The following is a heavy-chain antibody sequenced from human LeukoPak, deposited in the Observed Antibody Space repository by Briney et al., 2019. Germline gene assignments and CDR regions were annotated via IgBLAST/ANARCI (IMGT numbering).Heavy chain of an antibody. J-gene: IGHJ4*02. CDR2: INAGNGNT. CDR3: ARVPSPGVGATITSGFDY. Sequence: GASVKVSCKASGYTFTSYAMHWVRQAPGQRLEWMGWINAGNGNTKYSQKFQGRVTITRDTSAITAYMELSSLRSEDTAVYYCARVPSPGVGATITSGFDYWGQGTLVTVSS. D-gene: IGHD1-26*01. CDR1: GYTFTSYA. V-gene: IGHV1-3*01.